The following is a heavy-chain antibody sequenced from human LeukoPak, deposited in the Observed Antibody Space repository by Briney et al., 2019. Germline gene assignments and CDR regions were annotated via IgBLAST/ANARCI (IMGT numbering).Heavy chain of an antibody. CDR1: GFTFSNAW. V-gene: IGHV3-15*01. J-gene: IGHJ5*02. D-gene: IGHD3-22*01. Sequence: PGGSLRHSCAASGFTFSNAWMSWVRQAPGKGLEWVGRIKSKTDGGTTDYAAPVKGRFTISRDDSKNTLYLQMNSLKTEDTAVYYCTTDLPYDSSGYQPWGQGTLVTVSS. CDR2: IKSKTDGGTT. CDR3: TTDLPYDSSGYQP.